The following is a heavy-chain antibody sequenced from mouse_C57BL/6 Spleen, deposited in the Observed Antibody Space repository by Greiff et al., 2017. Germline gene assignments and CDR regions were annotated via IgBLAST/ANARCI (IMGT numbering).Heavy chain of an antibody. J-gene: IGHJ4*01. CDR3: ARRGGAMGLRRVYYAMDY. CDR1: GYTFTDYN. D-gene: IGHD2-4*01. Sequence: EVNLVESGPELVKPGASVKIPCKASGYTFTDYNMDWVKQSHGKSLEWIGDINPNNGGTIYNQKFKGKATLTVDKSSSTAYMELRSLTSEDTAVYYCARRGGAMGLRRVYYAMDYWGQGTSVTVSS. CDR2: INPNNGGT. V-gene: IGHV1-18*01.